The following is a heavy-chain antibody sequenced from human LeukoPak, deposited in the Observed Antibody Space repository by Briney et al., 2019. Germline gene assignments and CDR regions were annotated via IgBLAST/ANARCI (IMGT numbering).Heavy chain of an antibody. V-gene: IGHV4-59*12. Sequence: SETLSLTCTVSGGSISSYYWSWIRQPPGKGLEWIGYIYYSGSTNYNPSLKSRVTISVDTSKNQFSLKLSSVTAANTAVYYCARDIAAAGTVYYYYYMDVWGKGTTVTVSS. D-gene: IGHD6-13*01. CDR3: ARDIAAAGTVYYYYYMDV. J-gene: IGHJ6*03. CDR1: GGSISSYY. CDR2: IYYSGST.